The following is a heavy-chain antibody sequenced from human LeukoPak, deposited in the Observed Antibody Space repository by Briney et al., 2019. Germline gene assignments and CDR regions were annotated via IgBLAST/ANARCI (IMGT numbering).Heavy chain of an antibody. D-gene: IGHD2-2*01. V-gene: IGHV3-9*01. CDR1: GYSFYEYA. CDR2: INWKSDKI. CDR3: AKDRYCTSSSCPIDY. Sequence: GRSLRLSCVGSGYSFYEYAMHWVRQAPGKGLEWVSGINWKSDKIGYADSVKGRFTISRDNSKNSLYLQMNSLRVEDTALYYCAKDRYCTSSSCPIDYWGQGTMVTVSS. J-gene: IGHJ4*02.